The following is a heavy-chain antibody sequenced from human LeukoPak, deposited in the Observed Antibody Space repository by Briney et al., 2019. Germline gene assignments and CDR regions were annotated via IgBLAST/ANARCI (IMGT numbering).Heavy chain of an antibody. V-gene: IGHV4-30-2*01. Sequence: PSQTLSLTCAVSGGSISSGGYSWSWLRQPPGKGLEWIGYIYHSGSTYYNPSLKSRVTISVDRSKNQFSLRLSSVTAADTAVYYCARGIQPFDYWGQGTLVTVSS. CDR1: GGSISSGGYS. J-gene: IGHJ4*02. CDR2: IYHSGST. D-gene: IGHD5-18*01. CDR3: ARGIQPFDY.